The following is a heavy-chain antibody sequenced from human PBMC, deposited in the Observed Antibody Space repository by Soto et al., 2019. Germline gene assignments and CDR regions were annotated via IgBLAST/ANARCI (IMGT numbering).Heavy chain of an antibody. CDR2: IYYSGST. Sequence: PSDTLSLTLTVSGGSISSGGYYWSWIRQHPWKGLEWIGYIYYSGSTYYNLSLKSRVTISVDTSKNQFSLKLSSVTAADTAVYYCAVYDFWSGYPTWGQGTLVTVS. V-gene: IGHV4-31*02. D-gene: IGHD3-3*01. CDR3: AVYDFWSGYPT. J-gene: IGHJ5*02. CDR1: GGSISSGGYY.